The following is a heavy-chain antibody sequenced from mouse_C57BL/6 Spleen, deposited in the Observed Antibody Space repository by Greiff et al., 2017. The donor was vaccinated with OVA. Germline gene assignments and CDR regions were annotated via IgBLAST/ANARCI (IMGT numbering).Heavy chain of an antibody. CDR3: ARPWGFAY. J-gene: IGHJ3*01. V-gene: IGHV5-17*01. Sequence: VQLKESGGGLVKPGGSLKLSCAASGFTFSDYGMHWVRQAPEKGLEWVAYISSGSSTIYYADKVKGRFTISRDNAKNTLFLQMTSLRSEDTAMYYCARPWGFAYWGQGTLVTVSA. D-gene: IGHD4-1*01. CDR2: ISSGSSTI. CDR1: GFTFSDYG.